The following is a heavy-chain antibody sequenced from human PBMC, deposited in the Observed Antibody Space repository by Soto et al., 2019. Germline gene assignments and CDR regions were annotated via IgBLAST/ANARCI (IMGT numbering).Heavy chain of an antibody. CDR3: ARPLTESIAAAGTVSWFDP. CDR2: IYYSGST. J-gene: IGHJ5*02. CDR1: GGSISSSSYY. V-gene: IGHV4-39*01. D-gene: IGHD6-13*01. Sequence: PSETLSLTCTVSGGSISSSSYYWGWLRQPPGKGLEWIGSIYYSGSTYYNPSLKSRVTISVDTSKNQFSLKLSSVTAADTAVYYCARPLTESIAAAGTVSWFDPWGQGTLVTVSS.